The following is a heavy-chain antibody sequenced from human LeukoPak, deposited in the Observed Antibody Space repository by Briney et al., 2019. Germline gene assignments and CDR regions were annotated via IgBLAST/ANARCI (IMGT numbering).Heavy chain of an antibody. CDR1: GFTFSSYA. CDR2: INYSGGTT. CDR3: AKVGTWTY. D-gene: IGHD3/OR15-3a*01. J-gene: IGHJ4*02. V-gene: IGHV3-23*01. Sequence: PGGSLRLSCAASGFTFSSYALSWVRQAPGKGLEWVSAINYSGGTTYYADSVKGRFTISRDNSKYTLYPQMNSLRVEDTAVYFCAKVGTWTYWGQGTLVTVSS.